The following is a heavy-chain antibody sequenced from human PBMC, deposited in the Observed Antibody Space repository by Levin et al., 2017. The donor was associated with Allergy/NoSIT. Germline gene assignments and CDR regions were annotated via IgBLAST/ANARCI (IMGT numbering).Heavy chain of an antibody. V-gene: IGHV4-34*01. J-gene: IGHJ4*02. CDR3: ARGRRLRFLEWLFRFDY. CDR2: INDSGST. D-gene: IGHD3-3*01. CDR1: GGSFSGYY. Sequence: GSLRLSCAVYGGSFSGYYWSWIRQPPGKGLEWIGEINDSGSTNYNPSLKSRVTISLDTSKNQFSLKLSSVTAADTAVYYCARGRRLRFLEWLFRFDYWGQGTLVTVSS.